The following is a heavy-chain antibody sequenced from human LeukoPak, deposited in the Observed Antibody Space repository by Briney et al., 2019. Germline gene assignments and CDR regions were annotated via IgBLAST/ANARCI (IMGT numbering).Heavy chain of an antibody. CDR2: INPDGSIT. Sequence: GGSLRLSCAASGVTFSNIWMYWVRQAPGKGLDWVALINPDGSITTYADSVKGRFTISRDNAKNTVYLQMNSLRGEDTAMYFCARGGDDYWGQRTLVIVSS. J-gene: IGHJ4*02. CDR3: ARGGDDY. V-gene: IGHV3-74*01. D-gene: IGHD2-21*01. CDR1: GVTFSNIW.